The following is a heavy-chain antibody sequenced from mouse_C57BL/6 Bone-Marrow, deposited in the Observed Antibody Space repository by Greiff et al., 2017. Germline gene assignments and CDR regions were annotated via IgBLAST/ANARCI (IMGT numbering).Heavy chain of an antibody. J-gene: IGHJ3*01. CDR1: GYTFTDYY. V-gene: IGHV1-76*01. Sequence: VKLMESGAELVRPGASVKLSCKASGYTFTDYYINWVKQRPGQGLEWIARIYPGSGNTYYNEKFKGKATLTAEKSSSTAYMQLSSLTSEDSAVYFCARSRYYGSRGWFAYWGQGTLVTVSA. CDR3: ARSRYYGSRGWFAY. D-gene: IGHD1-1*01. CDR2: IYPGSGNT.